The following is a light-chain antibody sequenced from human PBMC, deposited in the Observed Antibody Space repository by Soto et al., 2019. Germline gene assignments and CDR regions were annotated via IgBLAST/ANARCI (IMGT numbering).Light chain of an antibody. CDR2: GAS. Sequence: EIVLTQSPGTLSLSPGERATLSCRASQSVSSSYLAWYQQKPGQAPMLLIYGASSRATGIPDRFSGSGSETDFTLTISRLEPDDFAVYYCQQYGSSSWTFGQGTKVEIK. CDR1: QSVSSSY. CDR3: QQYGSSSWT. V-gene: IGKV3-20*01. J-gene: IGKJ1*01.